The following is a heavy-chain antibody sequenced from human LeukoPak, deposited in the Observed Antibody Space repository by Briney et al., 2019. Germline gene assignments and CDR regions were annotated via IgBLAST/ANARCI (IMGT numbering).Heavy chain of an antibody. J-gene: IGHJ5*01. CDR3: ARLLVYGSGTYVDS. CDR1: GYSIRSGYY. V-gene: IGHV4-38-2*01. CDR2: IYHDGSP. D-gene: IGHD3-10*01. Sequence: PSETLSLTCAVSGYSIRSGYYWGWIRQPPGKGLEWIGNIYHDGSPYYSASLRRRVTISVDTAKNQLSLKVNSVTAADTAVYYCARLLVYGSGTYVDSWGQGTLVSVSS.